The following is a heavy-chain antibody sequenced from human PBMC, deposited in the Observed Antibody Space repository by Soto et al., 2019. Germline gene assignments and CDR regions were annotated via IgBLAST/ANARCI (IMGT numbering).Heavy chain of an antibody. CDR2: IYSSGNP. J-gene: IGHJ4*02. CDR3: AIHLVHSGDGYFDY. D-gene: IGHD2-21*02. CDR1: GDTITRSGYY. Sequence: SETLSLTCSVSGDTITRSGYYWGWIRQPPGKGLEWIGSIYSSGNPYYNPSLKSRVTISADPSKNQFSLKMSYVTAADTAMHYCAIHLVHSGDGYFDYWGQGILVTVSS. V-gene: IGHV4-39*01.